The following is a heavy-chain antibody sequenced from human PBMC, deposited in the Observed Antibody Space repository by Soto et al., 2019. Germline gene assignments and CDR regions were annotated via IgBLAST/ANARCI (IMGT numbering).Heavy chain of an antibody. CDR1: GFTFSSYG. D-gene: IGHD3-16*01. J-gene: IGHJ6*02. CDR3: ANDRWGVARTKQSYYYGMDV. CDR2: ISYDGSNK. Sequence: QVQLVESGGGVVQPGRSLRLSCEASGFTFSSYGMHWVRQAPGKGLEWVAVISYDGSNKYYADSVKGRFTISRDNSKNTLYLQMNSLRAEDTAVYYCANDRWGVARTKQSYYYGMDVWGQGTTVTVSS. V-gene: IGHV3-30*18.